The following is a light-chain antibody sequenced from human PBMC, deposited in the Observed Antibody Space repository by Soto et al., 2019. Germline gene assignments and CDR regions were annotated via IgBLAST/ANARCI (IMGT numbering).Light chain of an antibody. Sequence: IVMTQSPATLSVSPGERATLSSRASQSVSSNLAWYQQKPGQAPRLLIYGASSRAAGIPDRFSGSGSGTDFTLTISRLEPEDFVVYHCQQYGDLPPTFGQGTKVDIK. CDR3: QQYGDLPPT. CDR1: QSVSSN. J-gene: IGKJ1*01. CDR2: GAS. V-gene: IGKV3-20*01.